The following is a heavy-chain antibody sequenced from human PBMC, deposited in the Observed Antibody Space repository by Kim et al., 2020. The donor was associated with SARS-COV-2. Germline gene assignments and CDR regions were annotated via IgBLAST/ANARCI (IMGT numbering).Heavy chain of an antibody. J-gene: IGHJ4*02. V-gene: IGHV3-15*01. Sequence: YATPVKGRFTISRDDSKNTLYLEMNSLKTGDTAVCYCTTDLGWEVPTLDYWGQGTLVTVSS. D-gene: IGHD1-26*01. CDR3: TTDLGWEVPTLDY.